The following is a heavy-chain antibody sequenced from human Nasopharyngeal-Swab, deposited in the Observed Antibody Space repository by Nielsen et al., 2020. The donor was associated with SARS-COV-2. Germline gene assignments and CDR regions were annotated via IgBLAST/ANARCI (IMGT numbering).Heavy chain of an antibody. V-gene: IGHV1-69*13. Sequence: SVKVSCKASGGTFSSYAISWVRQAPGQGLEWMGGIIPIFGTANYAQKFQGRVTITADESTSTAYMELSSLRSEDTAVYYCASNYDYWSLGSYYYYGMDVWGQGTTVTVSS. D-gene: IGHD3-3*01. CDR1: GGTFSSYA. J-gene: IGHJ6*02. CDR3: ASNYDYWSLGSYYYYGMDV. CDR2: IIPIFGTA.